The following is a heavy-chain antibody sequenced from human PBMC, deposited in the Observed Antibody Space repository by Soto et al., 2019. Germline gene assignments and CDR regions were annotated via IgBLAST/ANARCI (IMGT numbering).Heavy chain of an antibody. Sequence: QAHLVQSGAEVKKPGASVKVSCQGSGYAFTTYGITWVRQAPGQGLEWMGWISAHNGNTTYAQKLQGRVTVTRDTSTSTAYMGLRSLRYDDTAVYYCARGRDGDYWGQGALVTVSS. CDR1: GYAFTTYG. CDR2: ISAHNGNT. J-gene: IGHJ4*02. D-gene: IGHD6-6*01. V-gene: IGHV1-18*01. CDR3: ARGRDGDY.